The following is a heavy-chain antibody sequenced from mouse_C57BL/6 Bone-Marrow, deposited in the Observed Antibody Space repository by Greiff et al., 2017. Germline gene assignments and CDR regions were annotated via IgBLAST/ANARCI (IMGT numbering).Heavy chain of an antibody. Sequence: VQLQQSGPELVKPGASVKISCKASGYTFTDYYMNWVKQSHGKSLEWIGDINPNNGGTSYNQKFKGKATLTVDKSSGTAYMELRSLTSEDSAVYYCARGDYGSRFAMDYWGQGTSVTVSS. D-gene: IGHD1-1*01. CDR3: ARGDYGSRFAMDY. CDR2: INPNNGGT. CDR1: GYTFTDYY. J-gene: IGHJ4*01. V-gene: IGHV1-26*01.